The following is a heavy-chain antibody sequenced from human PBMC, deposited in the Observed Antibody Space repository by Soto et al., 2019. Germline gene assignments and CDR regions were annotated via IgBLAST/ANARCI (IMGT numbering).Heavy chain of an antibody. CDR1: GYSFTSCA. Sequence: QVQVVQSGAEVKKPGASVRLSCKTSGYSFTSCALHWVRQAPGQGFEWMGWINTDSGTTKYSQKFQGSATNTTNASASTAYMALRTLSSEDTTIYYCVRDRAADWYIDLWGRGTLVTVSS. CDR3: VRDRAADWYIDL. J-gene: IGHJ2*01. D-gene: IGHD6-25*01. V-gene: IGHV1-3*04. CDR2: INTDSGTT.